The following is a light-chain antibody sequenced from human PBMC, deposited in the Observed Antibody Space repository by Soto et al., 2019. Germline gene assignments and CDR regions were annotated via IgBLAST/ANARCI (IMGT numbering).Light chain of an antibody. V-gene: IGLV1-40*01. J-gene: IGLJ3*02. CDR1: SSNIGAPYN. Sequence: QLVLTQPPSVSGAPGQRVTISSTGGSSNIGAPYNVHWYQQLPGTAPKLLIYGNTNRPSGVPDRFSGSKSGTSASLAITGLQPEDEADYYCQSFDLSQTWVFGGGTMLTVL. CDR3: QSFDLSQTWV. CDR2: GNT.